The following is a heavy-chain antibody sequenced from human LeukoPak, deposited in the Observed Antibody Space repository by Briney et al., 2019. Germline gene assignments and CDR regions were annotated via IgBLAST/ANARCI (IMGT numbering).Heavy chain of an antibody. V-gene: IGHV1-46*01. CDR2: INPSGGST. J-gene: IGHJ3*02. Sequence: ASVKVSCKASGYTFTSYYMHWVRQAPGQGLEWMGIINPSGGSTSYAQKFQGRVTMTRDMSTSTVYMELSSLRSEDTAVYYCARIWSITIFVGHQRAGKAFDIWGQGTMVTVSS. CDR1: GYTFTSYY. CDR3: ARIWSITIFVGHQRAGKAFDI. D-gene: IGHD3-3*01.